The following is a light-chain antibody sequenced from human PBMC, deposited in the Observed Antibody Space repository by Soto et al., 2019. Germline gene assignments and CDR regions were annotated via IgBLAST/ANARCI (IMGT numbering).Light chain of an antibody. J-gene: IGKJ2*01. CDR1: QDIRNH. V-gene: IGKV1-33*01. CDR2: DAS. Sequence: DIQMTQSPSSLSAYVGDRVTITCQASQDIRNHLNWYQKKPEKAPKLLIFDASNLEAGVPSRFTGSGSGTDFTFTISSLRPEDIATYYCQQYHYFAYTFGQGTKLEIK. CDR3: QQYHYFAYT.